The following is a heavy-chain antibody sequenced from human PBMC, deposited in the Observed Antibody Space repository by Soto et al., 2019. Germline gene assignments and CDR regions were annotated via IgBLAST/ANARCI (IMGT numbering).Heavy chain of an antibody. CDR3: ARVLPPFDP. Sequence: GASVKVSCTDSGDTLTSYGISWVRQAPGQGLEWMGWINAYNGNTNYAQKLQGRVTMTTDTSTSTAYMELRSLRSDDTAVYYCARVLPPFDPWGQGTLVTVSS. J-gene: IGHJ5*02. CDR1: GDTLTSYG. CDR2: INAYNGNT. V-gene: IGHV1-18*01.